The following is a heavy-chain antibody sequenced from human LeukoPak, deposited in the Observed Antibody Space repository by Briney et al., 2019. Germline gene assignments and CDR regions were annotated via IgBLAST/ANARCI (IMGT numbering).Heavy chain of an antibody. CDR2: IDSDGSGT. J-gene: IGHJ4*02. CDR3: STVEHF. D-gene: IGHD1/OR15-1a*01. V-gene: IGHV3-74*01. Sequence: GGSLRLSCSASGLTLSGYWMYWVRQIPGKGLVWVSRIDSDGSGTSYADSVKGRFTISRDDVKNMLYLQMNSLRVEDTGLYYCSTVEHFWGQGTLVTVSS. CDR1: GLTLSGYW.